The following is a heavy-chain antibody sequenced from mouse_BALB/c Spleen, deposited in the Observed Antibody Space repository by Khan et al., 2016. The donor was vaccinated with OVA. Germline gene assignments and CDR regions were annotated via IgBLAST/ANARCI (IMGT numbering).Heavy chain of an antibody. J-gene: IGHJ2*01. V-gene: IGHV1-4*02. Sequence: QIQLVQSAAELARPGASVKMSCKASGYTFISYTMHWVKQRPGQGLEWIGYINPRSGYTDYNQKFKDKTTLSADKSSSTAYIQLSSLTSEDSAVYYCARRRGGYYFDYWGQGTTLTVSS. CDR3: ARRRGGYYFDY. CDR1: GYTFISYT. CDR2: INPRSGYT.